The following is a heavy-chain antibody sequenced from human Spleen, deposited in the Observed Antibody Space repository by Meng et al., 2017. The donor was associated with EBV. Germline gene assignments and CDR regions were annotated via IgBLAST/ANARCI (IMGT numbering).Heavy chain of an antibody. Sequence: QRGGGMLKPSEPSSLTLGVSARSFNDFDWGWIREPPGKGLEWNGYIYRSGNSYYNPSLKSQPTMSIDTSKNQFSLELSSVTAADTAVYYCARTSVGSGSYSHDYWGQGILVTVSS. J-gene: IGHJ4*02. D-gene: IGHD3-10*01. CDR1: ARSFNDFD. V-gene: IGHV4-34*01. CDR3: ARTSVGSGSYSHDY. CDR2: IYRSGNS.